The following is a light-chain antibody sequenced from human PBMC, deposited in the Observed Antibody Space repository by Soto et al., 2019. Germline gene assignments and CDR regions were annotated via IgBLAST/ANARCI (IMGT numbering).Light chain of an antibody. CDR1: HNISSW. CDR2: KAS. V-gene: IGKV1-5*03. Sequence: DLQMTQSPSTLSTSVGDRVTITCRASHNISSWLAWYQQKPGKAPKLLIYKASSLESGVPSRFSGSGSGTEFTLTISSLQPDDFATYFCQQYNSYWWTFGQGTKVEIK. J-gene: IGKJ1*01. CDR3: QQYNSYWWT.